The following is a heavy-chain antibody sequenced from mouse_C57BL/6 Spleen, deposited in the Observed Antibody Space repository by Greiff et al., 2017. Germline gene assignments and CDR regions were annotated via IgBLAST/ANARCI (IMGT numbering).Heavy chain of an antibody. CDR1: GFTFTDYY. Sequence: DVKLVESGGGLVQPGGSLSLSCAASGFTFTDYYMSWVRQPPGKALEWLGFIRNKATGYTTEYSASVKGRFTISRDNSQSILYLQMNALRAEDSATYYCARYIRAYFDYWGQGTTLTVSS. CDR3: ARYIRAYFDY. D-gene: IGHD3-3*01. V-gene: IGHV7-3*01. CDR2: IRNKATGYTT. J-gene: IGHJ2*01.